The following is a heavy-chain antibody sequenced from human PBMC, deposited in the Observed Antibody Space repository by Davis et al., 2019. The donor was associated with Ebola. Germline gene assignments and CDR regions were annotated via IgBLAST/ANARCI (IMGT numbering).Heavy chain of an antibody. CDR3: ARVLRFLEWGFDY. J-gene: IGHJ4*02. V-gene: IGHV3-11*06. Sequence: GGSLRLSCPASGFTFSDYYMSWIRQAPGKGLEWVSYISSSSSYTKYADSVKGRFTISRDNAKNSLYLQMNSLRAEDTAVYYCARVLRFLEWGFDYWGQGTLVTVSS. CDR2: ISSSSSYT. D-gene: IGHD3-3*01. CDR1: GFTFSDYY.